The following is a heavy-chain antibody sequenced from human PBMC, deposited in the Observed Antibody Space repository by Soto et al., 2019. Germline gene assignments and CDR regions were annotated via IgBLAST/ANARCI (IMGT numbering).Heavy chain of an antibody. CDR1: GFTFSSYG. D-gene: IGHD2-2*01. CDR2: ISYDGSNK. CDR3: AKGPAIVLVPAAMNYYYGMDV. Sequence: QVQLVESGGGVVQPGRSLRLSCAASGFTFSSYGMHWVRQAPGKGLEWVAVISYDGSNKYYADSVKGRFTISRDNSKNTLYPQMNSLRAEDTAVSYCAKGPAIVLVPAAMNYYYGMDVWGQGTTVTVSS. V-gene: IGHV3-30*18. J-gene: IGHJ6*02.